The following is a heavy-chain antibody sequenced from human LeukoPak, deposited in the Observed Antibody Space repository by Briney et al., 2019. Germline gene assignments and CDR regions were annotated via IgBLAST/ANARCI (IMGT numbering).Heavy chain of an antibody. CDR1: GFTFSSYS. Sequence: GGSLRLSCAASGFTFSSYSMNWVRQAPGKGLEWVSSISSSSSYIYYADSVKGRFTISRDNAKNSLYLQMNSLRAEDTAVYYCARDGVYGPYYYYYYYMDVWGKGTTVTVSS. D-gene: IGHD3-16*01. CDR3: ARDGVYGPYYYYYYYMDV. J-gene: IGHJ6*03. CDR2: ISSSSSYI. V-gene: IGHV3-21*01.